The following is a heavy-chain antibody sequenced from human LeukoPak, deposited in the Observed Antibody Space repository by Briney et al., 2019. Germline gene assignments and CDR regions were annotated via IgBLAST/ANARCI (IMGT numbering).Heavy chain of an antibody. CDR3: GKGDTTMDTTLDY. CDR1: GFTFSSYS. Sequence: GGSLRLSCAASGFTFSSYSMNWVRQAPGKGLEWVSYISSSSSTIYYADSVKGRFTISRDNSKNSLYLQMNSLRTEDTALYYCGKGDTTMDTTLDYWGQGTLVTVYS. CDR2: ISSSSSTI. V-gene: IGHV3-48*04. D-gene: IGHD5-18*01. J-gene: IGHJ4*02.